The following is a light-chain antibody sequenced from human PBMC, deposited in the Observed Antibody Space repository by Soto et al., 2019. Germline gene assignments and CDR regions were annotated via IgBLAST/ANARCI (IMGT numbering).Light chain of an antibody. CDR1: SSDVGGYNY. CDR3: SSYAGSNNVL. Sequence: QSALTQPPSASGSPGQSVTTSCTGTSSDVGGYNYVSWYQQHPGKAPKLMISEVSKRPSGVPDRFSGSKSGNTASLTVSGLQAEDEADYYCSSYAGSNNVLFGGGTKLTVL. J-gene: IGLJ2*01. V-gene: IGLV2-8*01. CDR2: EVS.